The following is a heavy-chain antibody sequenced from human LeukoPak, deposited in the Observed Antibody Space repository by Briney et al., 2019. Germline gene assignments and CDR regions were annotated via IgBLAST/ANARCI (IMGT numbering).Heavy chain of an antibody. Sequence: PSETLSLTCAVYGGSFSGYYWSWIRQPPGKGLEWIGEINHSGSTNYNPSLKSRVTISVDTSKNQFSLKLSSVTAADTAVYYCARHGTYYDFWSGYTHNWFDPWGQGTLVTVSS. J-gene: IGHJ5*02. CDR2: INHSGST. CDR3: ARHGTYYDFWSGYTHNWFDP. V-gene: IGHV4-34*01. D-gene: IGHD3-3*01. CDR1: GGSFSGYY.